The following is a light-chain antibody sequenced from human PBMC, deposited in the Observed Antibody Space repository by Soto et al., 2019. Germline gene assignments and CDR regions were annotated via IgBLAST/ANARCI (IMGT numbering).Light chain of an antibody. CDR2: GAS. Sequence: EIVMTQSPATLSVSPGETATLSCRASQSVSSNLGWYQQKPGQAPRLLIYGASTRATGIPARFSGSGSGTEFTLTISSLQSEDFAVYSCQQYNTGPISFGQGTRLEI. V-gene: IGKV3-15*01. CDR3: QQYNTGPIS. J-gene: IGKJ5*01. CDR1: QSVSSN.